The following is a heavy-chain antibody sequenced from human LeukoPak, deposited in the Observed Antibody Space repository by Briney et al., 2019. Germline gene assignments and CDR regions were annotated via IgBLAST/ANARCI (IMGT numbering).Heavy chain of an antibody. D-gene: IGHD3-22*01. Sequence: PSQTLSLTCTVSGGSISSGSYYWSWIRQPAGKGLEWIGRIYTSGSTNYNPSLKSRVTISVDTSKNQFSLKLSSVTAADTAVYYCASFRWAIGFENWGQGTLVTVSS. CDR2: IYTSGST. V-gene: IGHV4-61*02. CDR1: GGSISSGSYY. CDR3: ASFRWAIGFEN. J-gene: IGHJ4*02.